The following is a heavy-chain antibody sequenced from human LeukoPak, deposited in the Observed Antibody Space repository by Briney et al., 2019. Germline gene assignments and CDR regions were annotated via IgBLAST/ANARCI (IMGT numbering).Heavy chain of an antibody. J-gene: IGHJ4*02. CDR3: ARDSSTYAGPPDY. D-gene: IGHD2-2*01. Sequence: GGSLRLSCAASGFTFSSYAMHWVRQAPGKGLEWVAVISYDGSNKYYADSVKGRFTISRDNAKNSLFLQMNSLRAEDTAVYYCARDSSTYAGPPDYWGQGTLVTVSS. V-gene: IGHV3-30-3*01. CDR1: GFTFSSYA. CDR2: ISYDGSNK.